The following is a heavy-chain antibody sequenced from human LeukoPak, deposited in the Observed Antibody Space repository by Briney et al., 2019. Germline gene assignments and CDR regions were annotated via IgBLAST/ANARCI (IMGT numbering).Heavy chain of an antibody. CDR3: APTGVPAAAGYYYGMDV. CDR2: INHSGST. Sequence: SETLSLTCAVYGGSFSGYYWSWIRQPPGKGPEWIGEINHSGSTNYNPSLKSRVTISVDTSKNQFSLKLSSVTAADTAVYYCAPTGVPAAAGYYYGMDVWGQGTTVTVSS. J-gene: IGHJ6*02. V-gene: IGHV4-34*01. D-gene: IGHD2-2*01. CDR1: GGSFSGYY.